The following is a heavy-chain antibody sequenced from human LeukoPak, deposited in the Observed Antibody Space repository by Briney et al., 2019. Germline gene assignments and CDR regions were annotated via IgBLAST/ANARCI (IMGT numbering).Heavy chain of an antibody. CDR1: GFTFSSYA. Sequence: GGSLRLSCSASGFTFSSYAMHWVRQAPGKGLEYVSGISSNGGSTYYADSVKGRFTISRDNSKNTLHLQMSSLRAEDTAVYYCVKDTYSGTWYGCFDYWCQGTLVIVS. D-gene: IGHD6-13*01. J-gene: IGHJ4*02. CDR2: ISSNGGST. CDR3: VKDTYSGTWYGCFDY. V-gene: IGHV3-64D*06.